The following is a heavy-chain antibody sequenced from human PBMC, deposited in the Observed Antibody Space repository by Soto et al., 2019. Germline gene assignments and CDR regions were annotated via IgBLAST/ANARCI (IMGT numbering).Heavy chain of an antibody. CDR3: ARRYGDNSEIDY. CDR2: IFPGDSDT. Sequence: PGESLKISCKGSGYSFASNWIVWVRQMPGKGLEWMGLIFPGDSDTTYSPSFQGQVTISADKSISTAYLQWSSLKASDTAIYYRARRYGDNSEIDYWGQGTLVTVSS. CDR1: GYSFASNW. J-gene: IGHJ4*02. D-gene: IGHD4-17*01. V-gene: IGHV5-51*01.